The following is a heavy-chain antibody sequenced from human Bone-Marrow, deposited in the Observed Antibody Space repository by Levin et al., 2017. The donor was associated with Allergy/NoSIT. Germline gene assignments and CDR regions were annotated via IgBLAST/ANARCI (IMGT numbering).Heavy chain of an antibody. Sequence: GGSLRLSCAASGFIVSSNYMTWVRQGPGKGLEWVSLMYSGGQTFYADSVKGRFTISSDNSKNTLYLQMNSLRTEDTAVYYCARDYIGRDWGQGTLVTVSS. CDR2: MYSGGQT. D-gene: IGHD1-26*01. CDR3: ARDYIGRD. CDR1: GFIVSSNY. V-gene: IGHV3-66*01. J-gene: IGHJ4*02.